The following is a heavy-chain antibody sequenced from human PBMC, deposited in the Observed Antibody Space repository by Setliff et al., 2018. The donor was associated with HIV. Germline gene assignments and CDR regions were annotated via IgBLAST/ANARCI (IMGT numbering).Heavy chain of an antibody. CDR1: GVSINSGNYY. J-gene: IGHJ4*02. V-gene: IGHV4-61*02. D-gene: IGHD2-2*02. CDR2: IYSSGNT. CDR3: ARSGYCSSTSCYMIVDY. Sequence: SETLSLTCTASGVSINSGNYYWGWIRQPAGKRLEWIGRIYSSGNTNYNPSLKSRVTISADTSKNQFSLRLKSVTAADTAVYYCARSGYCSSTSCYMIVDYWGQGTLVTVSS.